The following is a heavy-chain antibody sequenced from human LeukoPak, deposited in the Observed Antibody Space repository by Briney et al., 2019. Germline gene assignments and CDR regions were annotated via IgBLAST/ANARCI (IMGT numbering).Heavy chain of an antibody. J-gene: IGHJ5*02. CDR1: GGSISSYY. CDR3: ARTYYDFWSGYYTSWFDP. D-gene: IGHD3-3*01. Sequence: SETLSLTCTVSGGSISSYYWSWIRQHPGKGLEWIGYIYYSGSTNYNPSLKSRVTISVDTSKNQFSLKLSSVTAADTAVYYCARTYYDFWSGYYTSWFDPWGQGTLVTVSS. V-gene: IGHV4-59*08. CDR2: IYYSGST.